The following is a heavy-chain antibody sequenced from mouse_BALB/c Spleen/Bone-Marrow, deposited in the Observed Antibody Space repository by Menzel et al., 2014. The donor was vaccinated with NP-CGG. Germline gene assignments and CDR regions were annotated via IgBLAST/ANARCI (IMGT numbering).Heavy chain of an antibody. D-gene: IGHD2-14*01. Sequence: VQLKQSGAELVKPGASVKLSCTAPGFNIKDTYMHWVKQRPEQALEWIGRIDPANGNTKYDPKFQGKATITADTSSNSTYPQLRSRTLEATAVYYCARLGRYGPSYAMDYWGQGTSVTVSS. CDR2: IDPANGNT. CDR1: GFNIKDTY. V-gene: IGHV14-3*02. J-gene: IGHJ4*01. CDR3: ARLGRYGPSYAMDY.